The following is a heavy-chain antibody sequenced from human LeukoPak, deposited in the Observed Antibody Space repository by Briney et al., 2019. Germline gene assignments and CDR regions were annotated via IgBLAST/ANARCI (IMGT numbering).Heavy chain of an antibody. CDR1: GFTFSSYW. V-gene: IGHV3-30*02. Sequence: QSGGSLRLSCAASGFTFSSYWMHWVRQAPGKGLGWVSFIRFDATNKYYAASVKGRFTISRDNSNNTLFLQLNDLRTEDTATYFCAKEQYPGYFDYWGQGTLVTVSS. D-gene: IGHD2/OR15-2a*01. J-gene: IGHJ4*02. CDR3: AKEQYPGYFDY. CDR2: IRFDATNK.